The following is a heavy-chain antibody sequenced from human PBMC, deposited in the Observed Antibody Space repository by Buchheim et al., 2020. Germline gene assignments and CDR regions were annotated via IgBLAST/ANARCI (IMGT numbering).Heavy chain of an antibody. Sequence: EVQLLESGGGLVQPGGSLRLSCAASGFTFSSYAMSWVRQAPGKGLEWVSAISGSGGSTYYADSVKGRFTISRDNSKNTLYLQMNSLRAEDTAVYYCAKETDRSHYYGPRRKTWTHFDYWGQGTL. CDR1: GFTFSSYA. CDR2: ISGSGGST. D-gene: IGHD3-10*01. CDR3: AKETDRSHYYGPRRKTWTHFDY. V-gene: IGHV3-23*01. J-gene: IGHJ4*02.